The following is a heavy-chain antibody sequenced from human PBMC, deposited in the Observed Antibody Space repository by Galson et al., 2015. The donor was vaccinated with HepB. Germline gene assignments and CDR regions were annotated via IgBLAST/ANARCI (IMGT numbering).Heavy chain of an antibody. CDR3: ARGGYCSSTSCRYYYYYYMDV. J-gene: IGHJ6*03. CDR1: GFTFSSYS. D-gene: IGHD2-2*01. CDR2: ISSSSSYI. Sequence: SLRLSCAASGFTFSSYSMNWVRQPPGKGLEWVSSISSSSSYIYYADSVKGRFTISRDNAKNSLYLQMNSLRAEDTAVYYCARGGYCSSTSCRYYYYYYMDVWGKGTTVTVSS. V-gene: IGHV3-21*01.